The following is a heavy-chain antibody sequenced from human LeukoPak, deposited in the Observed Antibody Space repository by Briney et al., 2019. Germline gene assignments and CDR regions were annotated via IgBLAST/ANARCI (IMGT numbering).Heavy chain of an antibody. Sequence: ASVKVSCMASGYTFTGYYMHWVRQAPGQGLEWMGWINPNSGGTNYAQKFQGRVTMTRDTSISTAYMELSRLRSDDTAVYYCARDHESSYSSSWYNYWGQGTLVTVSS. CDR3: ARDHESSYSSSWYNY. D-gene: IGHD6-13*01. J-gene: IGHJ4*02. V-gene: IGHV1-2*02. CDR1: GYTFTGYY. CDR2: INPNSGGT.